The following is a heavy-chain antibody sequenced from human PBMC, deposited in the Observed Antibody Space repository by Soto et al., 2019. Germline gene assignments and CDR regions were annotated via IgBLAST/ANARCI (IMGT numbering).Heavy chain of an antibody. Sequence: SETLSLTCAVYGGTFSGYYWTWIRQTPGKGLEWIGELDHSGSPKYNPSLNSRVTMSIDTSKSQFSLRLNSVTAADTAVYFCARAYSSGWYWFDPWGQGTLVTVSS. CDR3: ARAYSSGWYWFDP. CDR2: LDHSGSP. J-gene: IGHJ5*02. V-gene: IGHV4-34*01. CDR1: GGTFSGYY. D-gene: IGHD6-19*01.